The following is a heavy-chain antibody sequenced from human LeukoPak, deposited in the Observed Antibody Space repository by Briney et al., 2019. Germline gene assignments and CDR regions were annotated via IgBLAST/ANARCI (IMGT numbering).Heavy chain of an antibody. CDR1: GFTFSDYY. CDR2: ISWNSGSI. D-gene: IGHD6-13*01. CDR3: AKDLEDGSSWYGY. J-gene: IGHJ4*02. Sequence: PGGSLRLSCAASGFTFSDYYMSWIRQAPGKGLEWVSGISWNSGSIGYADSVKGRFTISRDNAKNSLYLQMNSLRAEDTALYYCAKDLEDGSSWYGYWGQGTLVTVSS. V-gene: IGHV3-9*01.